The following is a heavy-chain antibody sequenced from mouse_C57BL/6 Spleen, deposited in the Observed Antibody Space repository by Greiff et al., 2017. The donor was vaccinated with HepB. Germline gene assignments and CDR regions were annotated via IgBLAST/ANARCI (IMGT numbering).Heavy chain of an antibody. CDR1: GFTFSSYA. D-gene: IGHD2-5*01. CDR3: ARGAYYSNYPFAY. V-gene: IGHV5-4*01. Sequence: EVQGVESGGGLVKPGGSLKLSCAASGFTFSSYAMSWVRQTPEKRLEWVATISDGGSYTYYPDNVKGRFTLSRDNAKNNLYLQMSHLKSEDTAMYYCARGAYYSNYPFAYWGQGTLVTVSA. J-gene: IGHJ3*01. CDR2: ISDGGSYT.